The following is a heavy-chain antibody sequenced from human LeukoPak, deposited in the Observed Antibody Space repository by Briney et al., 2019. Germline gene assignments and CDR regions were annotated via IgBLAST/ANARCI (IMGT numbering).Heavy chain of an antibody. CDR2: IYYSGST. V-gene: IGHV4-61*01. D-gene: IGHD3-22*01. Sequence: PSETLSLTCTVSGGSVSSGSYYWSWIRPPPGKGLEWIGYIYYSGSTNYNPSLKSRVTISVDTSKNQFSLKLSSVTAADTAVYYCARAPDYYDSSGYYYEGAFVIWGQGTMVTVSS. CDR1: GGSVSSGSYY. CDR3: ARAPDYYDSSGYYYEGAFVI. J-gene: IGHJ3*02.